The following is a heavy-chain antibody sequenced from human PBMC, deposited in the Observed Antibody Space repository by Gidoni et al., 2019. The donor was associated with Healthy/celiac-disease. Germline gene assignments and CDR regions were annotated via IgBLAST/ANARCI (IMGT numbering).Heavy chain of an antibody. J-gene: IGHJ4*02. CDR2: IYPGDSDT. V-gene: IGHV5-51*01. Sequence: EVQLVQSGAEVKKPGESLKISCKGSGYSLTSYWIGWVRQMPGKGLEWMGIIYPGDSDTRYSPSFQGQVTISADKSISTAYLQWSSLKASDTAMYYCARHGPVGATTSLTYYFDYWGQGTLVTVSS. CDR1: GYSLTSYW. D-gene: IGHD1-26*01. CDR3: ARHGPVGATTSLTYYFDY.